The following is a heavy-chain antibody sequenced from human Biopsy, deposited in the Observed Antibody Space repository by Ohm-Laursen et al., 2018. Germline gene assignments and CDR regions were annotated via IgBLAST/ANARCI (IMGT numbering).Heavy chain of an antibody. V-gene: IGHV4-59*11. CDR3: ARGSNDFGGLYFPR. CDR1: GDSFTGHY. CDR2: ISYTGYT. Sequence: SETLSLTWTVSGDSFTGHYWSWIRQPPGKGLEWIGHISYTGYTSYNASLKSRVTISVDTSRNHFSLRLSSLTAADTAVYYCARGSNDFGGLYFPRWGQGTLLTVSS. J-gene: IGHJ4*02. D-gene: IGHD4-23*01.